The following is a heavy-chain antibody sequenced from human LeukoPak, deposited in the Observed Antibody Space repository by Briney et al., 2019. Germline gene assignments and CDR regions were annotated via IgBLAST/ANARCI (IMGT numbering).Heavy chain of an antibody. CDR2: IYYSGST. CDR1: GGSLSSSSYY. CDR3: ARAPLGGWYHPADWFDP. J-gene: IGHJ5*02. V-gene: IGHV4-39*07. Sequence: SETLSLTCTVSGGSLSSSSYYWGWIRQPPGKGLEWIGSIYYSGSTYYNPSLKSLVTISVDTSKNQFSLKLRSVTAADPAVYYCARAPLGGWYHPADWFDPWGQGTLVTVSS. D-gene: IGHD6-19*01.